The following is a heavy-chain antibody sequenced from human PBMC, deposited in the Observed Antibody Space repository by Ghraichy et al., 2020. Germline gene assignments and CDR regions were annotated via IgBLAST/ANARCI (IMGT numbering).Heavy chain of an antibody. Sequence: LSLTCTVSGGSISTSDHYWGWIRQPPGKGLEWIGSINYSGNTYYNPSLESRVTISVDTSKNQFSLRLTSVTAADTAVYYCATPRRGAGGFDFWGQGTLVTVSS. V-gene: IGHV4-39*01. CDR2: INYSGNT. CDR1: GGSISTSDHY. D-gene: IGHD3-10*01. CDR3: ATPRRGAGGFDF. J-gene: IGHJ4*02.